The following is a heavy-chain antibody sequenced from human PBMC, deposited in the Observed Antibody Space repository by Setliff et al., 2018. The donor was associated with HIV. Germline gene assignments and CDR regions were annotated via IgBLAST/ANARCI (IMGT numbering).Heavy chain of an antibody. D-gene: IGHD2-8*02. CDR2: IHWNDAN. Sequence: SGPTLVNPTQTLTLTCTFSGFSLTTSGVGVGWIRQPPGKALEWLAVIHWNDANHYSPSLKTRLSITKDTSKNQMVLTMTNMDPVDTATYYCVHRVVWGGLNVWGQGTTVTVSS. V-gene: IGHV2-5*01. J-gene: IGHJ6*02. CDR1: GFSLTTSGVG. CDR3: VHRVVWGGLNV.